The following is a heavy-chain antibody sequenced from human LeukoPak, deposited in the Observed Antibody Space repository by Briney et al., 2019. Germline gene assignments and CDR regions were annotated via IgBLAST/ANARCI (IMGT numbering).Heavy chain of an antibody. D-gene: IGHD3-16*01. CDR2: INSDGFSI. Sequence: GGSLRLSCAASGFTFSAYWMHWVRQAPGKGLVWVSRINSDGFSITYADSVKGRFTISRDNAKNTLYLHMNSLRVEDTAVYYCARFYGGSAFDIWGQGTMVTVSS. CDR3: ARFYGGSAFDI. J-gene: IGHJ3*02. V-gene: IGHV3-74*01. CDR1: GFTFSAYW.